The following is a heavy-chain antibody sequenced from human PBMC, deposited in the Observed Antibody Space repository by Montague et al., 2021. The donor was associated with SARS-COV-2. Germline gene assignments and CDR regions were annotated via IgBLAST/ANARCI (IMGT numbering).Heavy chain of an antibody. V-gene: IGHV4-61*02. CDR2: SYTSGSI. CDR1: GDSITSGSYY. D-gene: IGHD1-26*01. CDR3: AREWGSYSGRFDY. J-gene: IGHJ4*02. Sequence: TLSLTCTVSGDSITSGSYYWNWVRQPAGKGLEWVGRSYTSGSIDYNSSLKSRLTISVGTSKNQFSLKLSSVTAADTAVYFCAREWGSYSGRFDYWGQGALVTVSS.